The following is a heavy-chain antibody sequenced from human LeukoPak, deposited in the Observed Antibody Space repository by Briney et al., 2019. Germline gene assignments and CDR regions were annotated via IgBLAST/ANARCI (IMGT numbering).Heavy chain of an antibody. V-gene: IGHV3-48*03. J-gene: IGHJ4*02. D-gene: IGHD5-12*01. CDR3: ARGSYTGFDLYFDY. CDR1: GFSFSPQE. Sequence: PGGSLRLSCATSGFSFSPQEMTWVRQAPGKGLEWVSYISSNSRTIYYADSVKGRFTISRDNTRNSVFLQLNSLRVEDTGFYYCARGSYTGFDLYFDYWGQGTLVTVSS. CDR2: ISSNSRTI.